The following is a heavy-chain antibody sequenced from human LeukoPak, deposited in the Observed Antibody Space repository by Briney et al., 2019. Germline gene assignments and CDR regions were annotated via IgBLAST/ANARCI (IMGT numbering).Heavy chain of an antibody. CDR3: TNSDDYGDY. J-gene: IGHJ4*02. Sequence: GGSLRLSCAASGFTVSSNYMSWVRQAPGKGLEWVAAIAFDDTDRYYIDSVKGRFTISRDDSKNTLYLHMTSLRAEDTAVYYCTNSDDYGDYWGQGTLVTVSS. CDR1: GFTVSSNY. CDR2: IAFDDTDR. V-gene: IGHV3-30*18.